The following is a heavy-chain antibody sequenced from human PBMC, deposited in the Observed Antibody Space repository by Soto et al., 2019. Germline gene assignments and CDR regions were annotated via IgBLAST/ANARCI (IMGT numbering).Heavy chain of an antibody. V-gene: IGHV1-69*01. D-gene: IGHD6-6*01. CDR3: ARDPRIAARPSYYYGMDF. CDR1: GGTFSSYA. Sequence: QVQLVQSGAEVKKPGSSVKVSCKASGGTFSSYAISWVRQAPGQGLEWMGGIIPIFGTANYAQKFQGRVTITADESPRPAYMELSGLRSEDTAVYYCARDPRIAARPSYYYGMDFWGQRTTVTVSS. CDR2: IIPIFGTA. J-gene: IGHJ6*02.